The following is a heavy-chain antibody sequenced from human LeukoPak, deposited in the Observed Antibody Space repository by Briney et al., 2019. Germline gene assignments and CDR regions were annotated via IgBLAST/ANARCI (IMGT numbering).Heavy chain of an antibody. CDR3: ARGLGCCSGGSCPFDY. Sequence: GASVKVSCKASGYTFTGYYMHWVRQAPGQGLEWMGWINPNSGGTNYAQKFQGWVTMTRDTSISTAYMELSRLRSDDTAVYYCARGLGCCSGGSCPFDYWGQGTLVTVSS. J-gene: IGHJ4*02. V-gene: IGHV1-2*04. D-gene: IGHD2-15*01. CDR2: INPNSGGT. CDR1: GYTFTGYY.